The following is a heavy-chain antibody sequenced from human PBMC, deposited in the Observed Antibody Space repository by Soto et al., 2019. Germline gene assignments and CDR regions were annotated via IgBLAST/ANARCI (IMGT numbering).Heavy chain of an antibody. CDR2: INPIFGTA. J-gene: IGHJ5*02. Sequence: GASVKVSCKASGGTFSSYAISWVRQAPGQGLEWMGGINPIFGTANYAQKFQGRVTITADKSTSTAYMELSSLRSEDTAVYYCASYLWGHSTAGTLNWFDPWGQGTLVTVSS. CDR1: GGTFSSYA. V-gene: IGHV1-69*06. CDR3: ASYLWGHSTAGTLNWFDP. D-gene: IGHD6-13*01.